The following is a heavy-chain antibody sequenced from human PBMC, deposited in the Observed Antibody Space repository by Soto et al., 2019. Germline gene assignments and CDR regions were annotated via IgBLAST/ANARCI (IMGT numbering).Heavy chain of an antibody. CDR3: TRDDYDSSGYYYGFDY. J-gene: IGHJ4*02. CDR1: GFTFGGYA. D-gene: IGHD3-22*01. V-gene: IGHV3-49*03. Sequence: GGSLRLSWTASGFTFGGYAMSWFRQAPGKGLEWVGFIRSKAYGFTTEYAASVKGRFTISRDDSKSIAYLQMNSLKTEDTAVYYCTRDDYDSSGYYYGFDYWGQGTLVTVSS. CDR2: IRSKAYGFTT.